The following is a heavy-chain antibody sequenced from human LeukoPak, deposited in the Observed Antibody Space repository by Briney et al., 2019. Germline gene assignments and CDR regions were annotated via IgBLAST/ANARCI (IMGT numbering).Heavy chain of an antibody. V-gene: IGHV4-34*01. CDR1: GGSISSYY. CDR3: AREGGGSYHY. D-gene: IGHD1-26*01. J-gene: IGHJ4*02. CDR2: INHSGST. Sequence: SETLSLTCTVSGGSISSYYWSWIRQPPGKGLEWIGEINHSGSTNYNPSLKSRVTISVDTSKNQCSLKLSSVTAADTAVYYCAREGGGSYHYWGQGTLVTVSS.